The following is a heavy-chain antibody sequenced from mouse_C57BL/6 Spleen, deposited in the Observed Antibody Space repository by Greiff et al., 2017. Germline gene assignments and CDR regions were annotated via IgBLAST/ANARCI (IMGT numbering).Heavy chain of an antibody. Sequence: VHVKQSGAELVRPGASVKLSCTASGFNIKDDYMHWVKQRPEQGLEWIGWIDPENGDTEYASKFQGKATITADPSSNTAYLQLSSLTSEDTAVYYGTTVGYDYDEAPWYFDVWGTGTTVTVSS. V-gene: IGHV14-4*01. CDR2: IDPENGDT. J-gene: IGHJ1*03. CDR3: TTVGYDYDEAPWYFDV. D-gene: IGHD2-4*01. CDR1: GFNIKDDY.